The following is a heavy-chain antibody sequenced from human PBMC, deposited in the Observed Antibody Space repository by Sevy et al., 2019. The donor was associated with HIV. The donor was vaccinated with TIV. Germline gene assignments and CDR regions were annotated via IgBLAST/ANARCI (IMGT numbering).Heavy chain of an antibody. Sequence: ASVKVSCKASGGTFSSYAISWVRQAPGQGLEWMGGIIPIFGTANYAQKFQGRVTITADESTSTAYMELSSLRSEDTAVYYCARGVEMATIMYYDYGMDVWGQGTTVTVSS. CDR3: ARGVEMATIMYYDYGMDV. J-gene: IGHJ6*02. V-gene: IGHV1-69*13. CDR2: IIPIFGTA. D-gene: IGHD5-12*01. CDR1: GGTFSSYA.